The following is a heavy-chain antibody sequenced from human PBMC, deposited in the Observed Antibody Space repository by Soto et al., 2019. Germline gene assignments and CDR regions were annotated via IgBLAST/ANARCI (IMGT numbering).Heavy chain of an antibody. CDR2: IDPSDSYT. J-gene: IGHJ6*02. CDR1: GYSLTSYW. V-gene: IGHV5-10-1*01. Sequence: GESLKISCKGSGYSLTSYWISWVRQMPGKGLEWMGRIDPSDSYTNYSPSFQGHVTISADKSISTAYLQWSSLKASDTAMYYCARGTRFLEWPLYGMDVWGQGTTVTVSS. CDR3: ARGTRFLEWPLYGMDV. D-gene: IGHD3-3*01.